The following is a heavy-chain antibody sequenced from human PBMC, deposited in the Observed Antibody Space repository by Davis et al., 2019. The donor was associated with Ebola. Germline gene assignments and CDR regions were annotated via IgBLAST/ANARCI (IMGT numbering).Heavy chain of an antibody. J-gene: IGHJ4*02. CDR2: ISYDGSNK. Sequence: GESLKISCAASGFTFSSYGMHWVRQAPGKGLEWVAVISYDGSNKYYADSVKGRFTISRDNSKNTLYLQMNSLRADDTAVYYCATSLFPAMAFDFWGQGTLVTVSS. D-gene: IGHD2-2*01. V-gene: IGHV3-30*03. CDR1: GFTFSSYG. CDR3: ATSLFPAMAFDF.